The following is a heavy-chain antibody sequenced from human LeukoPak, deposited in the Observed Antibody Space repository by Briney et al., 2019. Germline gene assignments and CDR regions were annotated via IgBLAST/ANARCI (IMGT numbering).Heavy chain of an antibody. J-gene: IGHJ4*02. CDR2: IYQSGST. D-gene: IGHD3-22*01. CDR3: ARDSPERDSSGYNYLIAY. CDR1: SYSISSGYY. Sequence: SETLSLTCTVSSYSISSGYYWGWIRHPPGRGREWIGSIYQSGSTTYNPSLNNRCTISVDTSNNQFSLQLISLTPADTTIYYCARDSPERDSSGYNYLIAYWGQGTLVTVSS. V-gene: IGHV4-38-2*02.